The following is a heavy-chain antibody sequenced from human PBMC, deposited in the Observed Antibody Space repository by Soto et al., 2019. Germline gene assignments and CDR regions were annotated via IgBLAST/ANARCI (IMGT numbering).Heavy chain of an antibody. V-gene: IGHV3-33*01. CDR2: IWHDGSFK. Sequence: GGSMKLACAASGFAFRSCGMHCVHQAPGKGLEWVASIWHDGSFKYEADSVKGRFTISRDNSKNTLSLQMNSLRADDTAAYYCARGEEEGNYFDNWGLGTLVTVSS. CDR1: GFAFRSCG. J-gene: IGHJ4*02. CDR3: ARGEEEGNYFDN.